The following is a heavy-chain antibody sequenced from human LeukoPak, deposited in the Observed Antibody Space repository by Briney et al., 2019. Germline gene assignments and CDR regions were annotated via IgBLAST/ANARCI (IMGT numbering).Heavy chain of an antibody. D-gene: IGHD4-17*01. J-gene: IGHJ6*03. CDR1: GFSFRSHA. CDR2: IRYDGSKK. CDR3: AKIPYGDYVLDYYYYMDV. V-gene: IGHV3-30*02. Sequence: GGSLRLSCAASGFSFRSHAMHWVRQAPCKGLEWVAVIRYDGSKKDYADSVKGRFTISRDNSKNTLYLQMNSLRAEDTAVYYCAKIPYGDYVLDYYYYMDVWGKGTTVTISS.